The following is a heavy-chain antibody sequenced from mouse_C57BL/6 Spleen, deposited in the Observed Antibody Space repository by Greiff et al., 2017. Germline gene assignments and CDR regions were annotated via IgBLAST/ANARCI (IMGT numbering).Heavy chain of an antibody. Sequence: QVQLQQPGAELVMPGASVKLSCKASGYTFTSYWMHWVKQRPGQGLEWIGEIDPSDSYTNYNQKFKGKSTLTVDKSSSTAYMQLSSLTSEDSAVYYCGRGGRGLGFDYWGQGTTLTVSS. CDR1: GYTFTSYW. J-gene: IGHJ2*01. D-gene: IGHD2-10*02. V-gene: IGHV1-69*01. CDR2: IDPSDSYT. CDR3: GRGGRGLGFDY.